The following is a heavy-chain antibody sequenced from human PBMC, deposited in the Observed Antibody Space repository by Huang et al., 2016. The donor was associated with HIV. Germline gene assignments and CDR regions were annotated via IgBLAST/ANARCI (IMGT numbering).Heavy chain of an antibody. D-gene: IGHD6-6*01. CDR1: GFTFAHFA. V-gene: IGHV1-18*04. CDR2: ISGYNGNT. CDR3: ARDPPSLTAARLFDF. Sequence: QVQLVQSGAEVKKPGASVKVSCQASGFTFAHFAISWVRQAPGQGLEWMGGISGYNGNTDSARKFQGRVTLTTDTSTNTAYMELRSLRSDDTAVYYCARDPPSLTAARLFDFWGQGTLVTVSS. J-gene: IGHJ4*02.